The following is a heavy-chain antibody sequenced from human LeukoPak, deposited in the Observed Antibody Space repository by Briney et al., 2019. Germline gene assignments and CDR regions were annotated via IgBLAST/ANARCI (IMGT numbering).Heavy chain of an antibody. CDR3: ARLGYCSGGSCYLTAD. V-gene: IGHV4-4*07. CDR1: GDSISSHY. Sequence: SETLSLTCTVSGDSISSHYWSWIRQSAGKGLEWIGRIYLGGSTNYNPSLKSRVTISVDTSKNQLSLKLDSVTAADTAVYYCARLGYCSGGSCYLTADWGQGTLVTVSS. CDR2: IYLGGST. J-gene: IGHJ4*02. D-gene: IGHD2-15*01.